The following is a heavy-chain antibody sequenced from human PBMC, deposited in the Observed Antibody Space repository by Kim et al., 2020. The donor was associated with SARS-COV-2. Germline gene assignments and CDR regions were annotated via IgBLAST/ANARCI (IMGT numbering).Heavy chain of an antibody. Sequence: GGSLRLSCAASGFTFSSYAMHWVRQAPGKGLEWVAVISYDGSNKYYADSVKGRFTISRDNSKNTLYLQMNSLRAEDTAVYYCASAGPVRLGPPGWGYYFDYWGQGTLGTVSS. V-gene: IGHV3-30-3*01. CDR1: GFTFSSYA. J-gene: IGHJ4*02. D-gene: IGHD3-16*01. CDR2: ISYDGSNK. CDR3: ASAGPVRLGPPGWGYYFDY.